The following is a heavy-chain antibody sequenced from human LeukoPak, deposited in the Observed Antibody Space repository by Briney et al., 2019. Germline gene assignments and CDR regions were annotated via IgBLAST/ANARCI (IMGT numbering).Heavy chain of an antibody. CDR3: ARGKTYLYYYGMDV. V-gene: IGHV4-34*01. CDR2: INHSGST. Sequence: SETLSPTCAVYGGSFSGYYWSWIRQPPGKGLEWIGEINHSGSTNYNPSLKSRVTISVDTSKNQFSLKLSSVTAADTAVYYCARGKTYLYYYGMDVWGQGTTVTVSS. J-gene: IGHJ6*02. CDR1: GGSFSGYY.